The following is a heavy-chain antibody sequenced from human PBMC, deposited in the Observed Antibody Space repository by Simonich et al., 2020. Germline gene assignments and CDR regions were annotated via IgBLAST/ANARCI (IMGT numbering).Heavy chain of an antibody. Sequence: EVQLVESGGGLVQPGGSLRLSCAASGFTFSSYWMSWVRQAPGEGWEGVDNKKQDGSEKYYVDSVKGRFTISRDNAKNSLYLQMNSLRAEDTAVYYCAREGIAARDAFDIWGQGTMVTVSS. J-gene: IGHJ3*02. D-gene: IGHD6-6*01. V-gene: IGHV3-7*01. CDR1: GFTFSSYW. CDR2: KKQDGSEK. CDR3: AREGIAARDAFDI.